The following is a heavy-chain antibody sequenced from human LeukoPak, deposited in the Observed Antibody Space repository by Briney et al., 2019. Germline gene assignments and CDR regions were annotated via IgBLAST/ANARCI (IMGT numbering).Heavy chain of an antibody. J-gene: IGHJ4*02. CDR1: GYTFTGYN. V-gene: IGHV1-2*02. D-gene: IGHD6-19*01. CDR3: GKDLLSDSSAWYLTPFDY. Sequence: ASVKVSCKASGYTFTGYNIHWVRQAPGQGLEWMGWINPNSGGTNYAQKFQGRVTMTRDTSISTAYTELSRLRSDDTAVYYCGKDLLSDSSAWYLTPFDYWGQGTLVTVSS. CDR2: INPNSGGT.